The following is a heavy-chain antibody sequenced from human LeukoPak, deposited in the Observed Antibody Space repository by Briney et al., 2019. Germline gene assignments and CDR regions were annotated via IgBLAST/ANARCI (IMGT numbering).Heavy chain of an antibody. CDR1: GFTFSSYG. CDR2: TSGSGRST. V-gene: IGHV3-23*01. D-gene: IGHD6-13*01. J-gene: IGHJ1*01. Sequence: GGSLRLSCAASGFTFSSYGMSWVRQAPGKGPEWVSGTSGSGRSTYYADSVKGRFTISRDNSKNTLYLHMNSLRAEDTAVYYCAKVGAAAGTLRIEYFQHWGQGTLVTVSS. CDR3: AKVGAAAGTLRIEYFQH.